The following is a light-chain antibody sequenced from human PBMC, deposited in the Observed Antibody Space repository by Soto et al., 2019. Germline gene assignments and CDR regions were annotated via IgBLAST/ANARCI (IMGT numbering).Light chain of an antibody. V-gene: IGKV1-39*01. CDR3: EQTYSTPVT. CDR1: QNIYNY. CDR2: AAS. J-gene: IGKJ5*01. Sequence: DIQMTQSPSSLSASVGDRVTVTCRTSQNIYNYLNWYQQKPGKAPKLLIYAASSVQSGVPLRFSGTGSGTDFTLTISSLQPEDFATYYCEQTYSTPVTFCQRTRLEIK.